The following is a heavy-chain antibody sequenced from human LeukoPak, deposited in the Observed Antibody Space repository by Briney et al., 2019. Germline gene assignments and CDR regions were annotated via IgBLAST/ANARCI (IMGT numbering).Heavy chain of an antibody. Sequence: SETLSLTCTVSGGSIRSSYYYWGWIRQPPGKGLEWIGSIYDSGSTYYNPSLKSRVTISVDTSKNQFSLKLSSVTAADTAVYYCARFISTTVTTGYYYGMDVWGQGTTVTVSS. CDR2: IYDSGST. V-gene: IGHV4-39*07. CDR1: GGSIRSSYYY. D-gene: IGHD4-17*01. J-gene: IGHJ6*02. CDR3: ARFISTTVTTGYYYGMDV.